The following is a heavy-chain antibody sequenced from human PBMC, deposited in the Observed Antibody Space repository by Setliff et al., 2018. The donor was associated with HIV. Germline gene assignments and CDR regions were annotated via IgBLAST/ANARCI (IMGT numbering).Heavy chain of an antibody. CDR1: GFTFSSYV. Sequence: PGGSLRLSCAATGFTFSSYVLHWVRQAPGKGLEWVAVMSTGERTFYADSVKGRFTISRDNSKNTVYLQMNSLRAEDTAEYYCAKELVASGLGYFDSWGRGILVTVSS. CDR2: MSTGERT. CDR3: AKELVASGLGYFDS. D-gene: IGHD2-15*01. V-gene: IGHV3-30*04. J-gene: IGHJ4*02.